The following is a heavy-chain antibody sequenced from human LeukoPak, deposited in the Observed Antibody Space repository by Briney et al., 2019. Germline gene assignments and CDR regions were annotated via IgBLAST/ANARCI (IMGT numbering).Heavy chain of an antibody. CDR1: GDSVSSNSAA. CDR2: TYYRSMWSS. CDR3: ARIAVASRVIDY. V-gene: IGHV6-1*01. D-gene: IGHD6-13*01. Sequence: SQTLSLTCVISGDSVSSNSAAWNWIRQSPSRGLEWLGRTYYRSMWSSDYAVSVKGRITISPDTSKDQFSLQLNSVTPEDTAVYYCARIAVASRVIDYWGQGSLVTVSS. J-gene: IGHJ4*02.